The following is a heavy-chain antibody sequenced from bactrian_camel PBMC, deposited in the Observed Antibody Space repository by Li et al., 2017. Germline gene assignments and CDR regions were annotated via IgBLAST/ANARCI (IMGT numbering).Heavy chain of an antibody. CDR2: IHTDGSST. V-gene: IGHV3-2*01. CDR1: GFTFSSYY. J-gene: IGHJ7*01. D-gene: IGHD7*01. Sequence: HVQLVESGGGLVQPGGSLRLSCAGYGFTFSSYYMSWVRQAPGKGLEWVCCIHTDGSSTYYASSVKGRFTISRDNAKNTLYLQLTSLKTEDTAMYYRAKSYRAVATYYAMDYRGKGTQVTVS.